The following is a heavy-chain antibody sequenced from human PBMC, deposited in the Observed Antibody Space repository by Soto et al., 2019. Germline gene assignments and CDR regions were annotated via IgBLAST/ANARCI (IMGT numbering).Heavy chain of an antibody. J-gene: IGHJ4*02. Sequence: GSRRLSCAASGLIFSNYKMHWVRQAPGKGLVWVSRINTDGSITDYADSVKGRFTVSRDNAKNTLYLQMNSLRAKDTAVYYCARDTDGLHYWGQGTLVTVSS. CDR2: INTDGSIT. CDR3: ARDTDGLHY. CDR1: GLIFSNYK. V-gene: IGHV3-74*01.